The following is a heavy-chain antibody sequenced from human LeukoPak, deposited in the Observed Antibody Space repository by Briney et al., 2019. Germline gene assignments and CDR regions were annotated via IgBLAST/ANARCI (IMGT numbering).Heavy chain of an antibody. V-gene: IGHV4-39*01. J-gene: IGHJ5*01. Sequence: SETLSLTCTVSGGSITTSPYNSGWIRQPPGKGLEWIVTICYSGTTYYKLSLKSRVTMSIDTSKNQFSLNLSSATAADTAVYYCARHPTGYPNWFDSWGQGTLVIVSS. CDR3: ARHPTGYPNWFDS. CDR2: ICYSGTT. D-gene: IGHD3-9*01. CDR1: GGSITTSPYN.